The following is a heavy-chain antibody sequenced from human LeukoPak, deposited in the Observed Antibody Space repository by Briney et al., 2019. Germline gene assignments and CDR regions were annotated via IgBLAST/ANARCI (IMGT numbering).Heavy chain of an antibody. D-gene: IGHD6-13*01. J-gene: IGHJ4*02. CDR2: ISYDGSNK. CDR3: SREDASSQDY. Sequence: GGSLRLSCAASGFTFSSYAMHWVRQAPGKGLEWVAVISYDGSNKYYADSVKGRFTISRDNAKNSLYLQMNSLRAEDTAVYYCSREDASSQDYWGQGTLVTVSS. CDR1: GFTFSSYA. V-gene: IGHV3-30*04.